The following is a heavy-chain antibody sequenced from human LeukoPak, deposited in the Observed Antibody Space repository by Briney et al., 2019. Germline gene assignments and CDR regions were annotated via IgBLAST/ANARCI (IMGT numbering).Heavy chain of an antibody. J-gene: IGHJ6*02. V-gene: IGHV4-59*01. CDR2: IYYNGNT. CDR1: DGSINSYY. D-gene: IGHD1-26*01. Sequence: SETLSLTCSVSDGSINSYYWNWIRRPPGQGLEWIGYIYYNGNTNYSPSLKSRVTMSVDTSKNLFSLKVSSVTAADTAVYYCARGRSNYYGMDVWGQGTTVTVSS. CDR3: ARGRSNYYGMDV.